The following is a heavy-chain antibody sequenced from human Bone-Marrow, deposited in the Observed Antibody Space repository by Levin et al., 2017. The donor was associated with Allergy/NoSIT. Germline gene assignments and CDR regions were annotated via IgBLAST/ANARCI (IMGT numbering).Heavy chain of an antibody. V-gene: IGHV3-21*01. CDR3: AREVSSWVEY. CDR1: GFTFSSYS. CDR2: ISVGSSYI. D-gene: IGHD6-13*01. Sequence: GGSLRLSCAASGFTFSSYSMNWVRQAPGKGLEWVSSISVGSSYIYYADSVKGRFTISRDNAKNSLYLQMNSLRVEDTGVYYCAREVSSWVEYWGQGTLVTVSS. J-gene: IGHJ4*02.